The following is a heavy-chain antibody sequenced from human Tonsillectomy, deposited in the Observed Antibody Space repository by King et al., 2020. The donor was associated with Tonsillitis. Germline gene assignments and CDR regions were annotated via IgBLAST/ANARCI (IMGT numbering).Heavy chain of an antibody. J-gene: IGHJ4*02. Sequence: VQLVESGGGLVQPGGSLRLSCAASGFTFSSYAMSWVRQAPGKGLEWVSAISGSGGSTYYADSVKGRVLISRDNSQNTLYLQMNSLRADDTAVYYCARDTSYAFGFREFYYFDYWGQGTLLTVSS. D-gene: IGHD3-10*01. CDR3: ARDTSYAFGFREFYYFDY. CDR2: ISGSGGST. V-gene: IGHV3-23*04. CDR1: GFTFSSYA.